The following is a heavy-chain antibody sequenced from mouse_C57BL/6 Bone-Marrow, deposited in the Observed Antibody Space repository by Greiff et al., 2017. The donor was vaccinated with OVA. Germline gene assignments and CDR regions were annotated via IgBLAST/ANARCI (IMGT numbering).Heavy chain of an antibody. V-gene: IGHV1-63*01. D-gene: IGHD2-1*01. CDR3: ARLSGNYAWFAY. J-gene: IGHJ3*01. Sequence: VKLQESGAELVRPGTSVKMSCKASGYTFTNYWIGWAKQRPGHGLEWIGDIYPGGGYTNYNEKFKGKATLTADKSSSTAYMQFSSLTSEDSAIYYCARLSGNYAWFAYWGQGTLVTVSA. CDR1: GYTFTNYW. CDR2: IYPGGGYT.